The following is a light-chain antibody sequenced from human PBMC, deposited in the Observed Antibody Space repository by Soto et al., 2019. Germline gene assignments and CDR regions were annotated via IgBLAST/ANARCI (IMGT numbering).Light chain of an antibody. V-gene: IGKV4-1*01. J-gene: IGKJ2*01. CDR2: WAS. CDR3: QQYYNIPHT. CDR1: QSVLYTSNNKNY. Sequence: DIVMTQSPDSLTVSRGERATITCKSSQSVLYTSNNKNYIAWYQQKPGQPPKLLIYWASSRESGVPDRFSGSGSGTDFTLSISSLQAEDVAAYYCQQYYNIPHTFGQGTKLEIK.